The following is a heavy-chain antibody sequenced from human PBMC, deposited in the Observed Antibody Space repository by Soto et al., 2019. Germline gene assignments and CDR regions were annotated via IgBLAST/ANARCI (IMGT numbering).Heavy chain of an antibody. Sequence: GGSLRLSCAASGFTFSSYAMHWVRQAPGKGLEWVAVISYYGSNKYYADSVKGRFTISRDNSKNTLYLQMNSLRAEDTAVYYCARDGINDFWSGYPYYFDYWGQGTLVTVSS. CDR1: GFTFSSYA. CDR2: ISYYGSNK. D-gene: IGHD3-3*01. CDR3: ARDGINDFWSGYPYYFDY. V-gene: IGHV3-30-3*01. J-gene: IGHJ4*02.